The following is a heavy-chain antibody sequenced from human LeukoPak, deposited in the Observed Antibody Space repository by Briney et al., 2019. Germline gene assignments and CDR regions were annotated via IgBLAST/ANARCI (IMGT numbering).Heavy chain of an antibody. V-gene: IGHV3-30*02. CDR1: GFTFSSYG. CDR2: TRYDEDNK. Sequence: GGSLRLSCAASGFTFSSYGMNWVRQAPGKGLEWVAFTRYDEDNKYYADSVKGRFTVSRDNSKNTLYLQMKSLRAEDTAVYYCAKGGGYEAQYYYYYLDVWGKGTTVTISS. J-gene: IGHJ6*03. CDR3: AKGGGYEAQYYYYYLDV. D-gene: IGHD5-12*01.